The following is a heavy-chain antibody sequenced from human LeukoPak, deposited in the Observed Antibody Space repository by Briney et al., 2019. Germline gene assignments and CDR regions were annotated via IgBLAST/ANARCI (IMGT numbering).Heavy chain of an antibody. CDR1: GGTFSSYT. V-gene: IGHV1-69*04. CDR2: IIPILGIA. J-gene: IGHJ6*02. Sequence: SVKVSCKASGGTFSSYTISWVRQAPGQGLEWMGRIIPILGIANYAQKFQGRVTITADKSTSTAYMELSSLRSEDTAVYYCARDIGSAPTYYYYGMDVWGQGTTVTVSS. CDR3: ARDIGSAPTYYYYGMDV. D-gene: IGHD2-15*01.